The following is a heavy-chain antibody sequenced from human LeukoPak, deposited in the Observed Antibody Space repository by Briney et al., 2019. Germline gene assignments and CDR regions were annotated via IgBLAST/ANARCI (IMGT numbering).Heavy chain of an antibody. CDR1: GFTFSSYG. J-gene: IGHJ4*02. CDR2: IQYDGSNN. D-gene: IGHD3-22*01. Sequence: GGSLRLSCAASGFTFSSYGMHWVRQAPGKGLQWVAFIQYDGSNNYYEDSVKGRFTTFRDTSKNTLYLQMDSLRAEDTAVYYCAKDEAEYYDSGGYYSGFDYWGQGTLVSVSS. V-gene: IGHV3-30*02. CDR3: AKDEAEYYDSGGYYSGFDY.